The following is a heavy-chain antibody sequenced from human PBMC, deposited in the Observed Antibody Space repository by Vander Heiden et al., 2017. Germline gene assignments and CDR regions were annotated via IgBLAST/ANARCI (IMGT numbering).Heavy chain of an antibody. CDR2: IKQDGRQK. Sequence: EVQLVESGGGLVQPGGSLSLSCAASGFTFSSFWMNWVRQAPGKGLEWVANIKQDGRQKDDVDSVKGRFTISRDNAKNSLSMKMYSLRAEDTAVYYCGRGLSWFDPWGQGTLVTVSS. V-gene: IGHV3-7*03. CDR1: GFTFSSFW. CDR3: GRGLSWFDP. J-gene: IGHJ5*02.